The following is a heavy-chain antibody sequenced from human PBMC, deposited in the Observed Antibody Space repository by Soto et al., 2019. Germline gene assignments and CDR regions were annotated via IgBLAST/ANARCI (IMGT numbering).Heavy chain of an antibody. CDR3: ARDRAVIQSPGGYYYYYMDV. J-gene: IGHJ6*03. V-gene: IGHV4-59*01. CDR1: GGSISSYY. CDR2: IYYSGST. Sequence: SETLSLTCTVSGGSISSYYWSWIRQPPGKGLEWIGYIYYSGSTNYNPSLKSRVTISVDTSKNQFSLKLSSVTAADTAVYYCARDRAVIQSPGGYYYYYMDVWGKGTTVTVSS. D-gene: IGHD3-10*01.